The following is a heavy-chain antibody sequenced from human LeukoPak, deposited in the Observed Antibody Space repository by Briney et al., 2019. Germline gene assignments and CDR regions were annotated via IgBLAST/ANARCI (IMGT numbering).Heavy chain of an antibody. J-gene: IGHJ4*02. V-gene: IGHV3-48*03. D-gene: IGHD6-13*01. CDR3: ASRVAAAGHHYFDY. CDR1: GFTFGSCE. CDR2: ISYSDSTT. Sequence: GGSLRLSCAASGFTFGSCEMNWVRQAPGKGLEWVSYISYSDSTTQYADSVKGRFTISRDNAKNSLYLQMNSLRAEDTAVYYCASRVAAAGHHYFDYWGQGTLVTVSS.